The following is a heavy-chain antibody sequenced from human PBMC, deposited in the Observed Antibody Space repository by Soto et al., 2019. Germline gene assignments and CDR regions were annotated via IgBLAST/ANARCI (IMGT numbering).Heavy chain of an antibody. CDR1: GFTFDDYG. D-gene: IGHD5-12*01. CDR3: ARDLGGYVLLDY. V-gene: IGHV3-20*04. J-gene: IGHJ4*02. CDR2: INWNGGNT. Sequence: GGSLRLSCAASGFTFDDYGMSWVRQAPGKGLEWVSGINWNGGNTGYADSVKGRFTISRDNAKNSLSLQMNSLRAEDTALYYCARDLGGYVLLDYWGQGTLVTVSS.